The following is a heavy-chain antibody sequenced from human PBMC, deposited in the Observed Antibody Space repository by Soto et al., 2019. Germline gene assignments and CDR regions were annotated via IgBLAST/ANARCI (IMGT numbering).Heavy chain of an antibody. D-gene: IGHD3-10*01. V-gene: IGHV3-74*01. CDR1: GFTFSSYW. CDR2: INSDGSST. CDR3: ARVGVRGVIMSENYYYYMDV. J-gene: IGHJ6*03. Sequence: PGGSLRLSCAASGFTFSSYWMHWVRQAPGKGLVWVSRINSDGSSTSYADSVKGRFTISRDNAKNTLYLQMNSLRAEDTAVYYCARVGVRGVIMSENYYYYMDVWGKGTTVTVSS.